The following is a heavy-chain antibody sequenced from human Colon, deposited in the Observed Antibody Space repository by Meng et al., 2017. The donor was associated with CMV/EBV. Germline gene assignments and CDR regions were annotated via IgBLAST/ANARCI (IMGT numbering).Heavy chain of an antibody. CDR3: GTFGGDFDY. J-gene: IGHJ4*02. CDR2: INPYSGDT. D-gene: IGHD3-3*01. V-gene: IGHV1-2*02. Sequence: VHLMQSGAEIREPGASVKVSCKASGYTFTGYLIHWVRQAPGQGLEWMGWINPYSGDTIYAQKFEVGVTMTRDASITTAYLELSSLKSDDTAVYYCGTFGGDFDYWGQGTLVTVSS. CDR1: GYTFTGYL.